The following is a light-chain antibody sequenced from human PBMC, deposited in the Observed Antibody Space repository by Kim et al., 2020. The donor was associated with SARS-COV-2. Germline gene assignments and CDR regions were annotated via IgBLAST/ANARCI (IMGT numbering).Light chain of an antibody. J-gene: IGLJ2*01. CDR1: GGSIASNY. CDR3: QSYDSNNHEV. CDR2: EDD. V-gene: IGLV6-57*02. Sequence: NFMLTQPHSVSQSPGKTVTISCTGSGGSIASNYVQWCQQRPGSAPTTVIYEDDRRPSGVPDRFSGSIDSSSNSASLTISGLKTEDEADYYCQSYDSNNHEVFGGGTQLTVL.